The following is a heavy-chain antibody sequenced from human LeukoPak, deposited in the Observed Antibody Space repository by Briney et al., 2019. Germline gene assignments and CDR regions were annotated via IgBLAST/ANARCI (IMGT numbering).Heavy chain of an antibody. J-gene: IGHJ5*02. CDR2: INSNGSSI. Sequence: GGSLRLSCAASGFIFSNYSMNWVRQAPGKGLEWVSYINSNGSSIYYADSVKGRFTISRDNAKNSLYLQMNSLRAEDTAVYYCARGGGMTGTTEGWFDPWGQGTLVTVSS. D-gene: IGHD1-20*01. CDR1: GFIFSNYS. CDR3: ARGGGMTGTTEGWFDP. V-gene: IGHV3-48*01.